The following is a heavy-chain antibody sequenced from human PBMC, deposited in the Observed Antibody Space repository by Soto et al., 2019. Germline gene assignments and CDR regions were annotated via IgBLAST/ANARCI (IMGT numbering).Heavy chain of an antibody. J-gene: IGHJ4*02. CDR1: RGTFSSYA. Sequence: GXSVKDSCKASRGTFSSYAISWVREAPGQGLEWMGGIIPIFGTANYAQKFQGRVTITADESTSTAYMELSSLRSEDTAVYYCATPRGLTTVDYFDYWGQGTLVTVSS. V-gene: IGHV1-69*01. CDR2: IIPIFGTA. CDR3: ATPRGLTTVDYFDY. D-gene: IGHD4-17*01.